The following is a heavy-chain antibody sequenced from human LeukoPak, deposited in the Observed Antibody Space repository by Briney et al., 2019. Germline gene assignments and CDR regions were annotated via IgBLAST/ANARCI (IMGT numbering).Heavy chain of an antibody. D-gene: IGHD3-22*01. Sequence: ASVKVSCKASGYTFTSYYMHWVRQAPGQGLEWMGIINPSGGSTSYAQKFQGRVTMTRDTSTSTVYMELSSLRSEDTAVYYCARDGEGITMIVDGPAFDIWGQGTTVTVSS. CDR2: INPSGGST. CDR3: ARDGEGITMIVDGPAFDI. J-gene: IGHJ3*02. CDR1: GYTFTSYY. V-gene: IGHV1-46*01.